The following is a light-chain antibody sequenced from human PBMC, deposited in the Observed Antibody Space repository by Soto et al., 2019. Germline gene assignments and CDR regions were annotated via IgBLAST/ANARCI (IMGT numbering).Light chain of an antibody. CDR1: QSISSY. Sequence: DIQMTQSPSSLSASVGDRVTITCRASQSISSYLNWYQQKPGKAPKLLIYAASSLQSGVPSRFSGSGSGTDFTLTISSLQPEDFATYYCQQSYSTLRTWTFGQGTKVKSN. J-gene: IGKJ1*01. V-gene: IGKV1-39*01. CDR3: QQSYSTLRTWT. CDR2: AAS.